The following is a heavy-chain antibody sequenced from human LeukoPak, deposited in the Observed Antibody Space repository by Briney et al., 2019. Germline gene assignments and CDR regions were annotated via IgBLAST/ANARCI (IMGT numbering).Heavy chain of an antibody. Sequence: SETLSLTCTVSGGSISSYYWSWIRQPPGKGLEWIGYIYYSGSTNYNPSLKSRVTISVDTSKNQFSLKLSSVTAADTAVYYCAGWAVGLDNYYGSRTDDYWGQGTLVTVSS. CDR2: IYYSGST. CDR3: AGWAVGLDNYYGSRTDDY. D-gene: IGHD3-22*01. V-gene: IGHV4-59*01. J-gene: IGHJ4*02. CDR1: GGSISSYY.